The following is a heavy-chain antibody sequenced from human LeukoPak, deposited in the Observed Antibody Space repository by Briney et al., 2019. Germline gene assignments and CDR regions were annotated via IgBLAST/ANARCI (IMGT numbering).Heavy chain of an antibody. V-gene: IGHV3-30*18. J-gene: IGHJ2*01. D-gene: IGHD3/OR15-3a*01. CDR1: GFTFSSYG. CDR2: ISYDGSNK. CDR3: AKDWTGSKPFDL. Sequence: PGRSLRLSCAASGFTFSSYGMHWVRQAPGKGLEWVAVISYDGSNKYYVDSVKGRFTISRDNSKNTLYLQMNSLRAEDTAVYYCAKDWTGSKPFDLWGRGTLVTVSS.